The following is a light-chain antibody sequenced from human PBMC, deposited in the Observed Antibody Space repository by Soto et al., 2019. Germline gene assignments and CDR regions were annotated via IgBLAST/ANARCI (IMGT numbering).Light chain of an antibody. CDR2: DAS. CDR1: QSVSSH. V-gene: IGKV3-11*01. Sequence: EIVLTQSPATLSLSPGERPTHSCRASQSVSSHLGWNQQKPGQAPRLLFYDASNRATGIPGRFMGSGSGTDFTLTISSLEPEDFAVYYRQQRSSWPLTFGGGTKVKIK. J-gene: IGKJ4*01. CDR3: QQRSSWPLT.